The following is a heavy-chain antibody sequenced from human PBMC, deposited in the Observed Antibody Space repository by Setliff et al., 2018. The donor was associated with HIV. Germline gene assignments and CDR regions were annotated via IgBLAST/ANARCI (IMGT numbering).Heavy chain of an antibody. Sequence: SETLSLTCIVSGAGISGYSWSWIRQPPGKGLEWIGDIDSNGRPNYNTSLNSRLTVSADPSKNQISMRLSSVTAADTAIYYCARLCSNGVCRPVGDHVFDVWGQGTMVTVS. V-gene: IGHV4-4*09. CDR1: GAGISGYS. CDR3: ARLCSNGVCRPVGDHVFDV. CDR2: IDSNGRP. J-gene: IGHJ3*01. D-gene: IGHD2-8*01.